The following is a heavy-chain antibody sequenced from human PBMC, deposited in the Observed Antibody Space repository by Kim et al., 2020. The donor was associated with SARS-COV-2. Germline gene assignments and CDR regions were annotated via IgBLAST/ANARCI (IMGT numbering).Heavy chain of an antibody. J-gene: IGHJ4*02. CDR1: GFSLSDYP. V-gene: IGHV3-30-3*01. Sequence: GGSLRLSCAASGFSLSDYPVHWVRQAPGKGLEWVAVMSSHGTNTYFADSVRGRFTISRDNSKNTLYLQMDSLRTEDTAIYYCARVDHDESYYYYFDYWGQGTLVTVSS. D-gene: IGHD3-22*01. CDR3: ARVDHDESYYYYFDY. CDR2: MSSHGTNT.